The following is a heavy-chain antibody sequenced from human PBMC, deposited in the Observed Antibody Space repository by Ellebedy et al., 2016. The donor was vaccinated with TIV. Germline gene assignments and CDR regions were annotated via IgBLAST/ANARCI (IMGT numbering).Heavy chain of an antibody. CDR3: ARKAATFDY. CDR1: GFTFSDYY. D-gene: IGHD1-26*01. V-gene: IGHV3-11*04. J-gene: IGHJ4*02. CDR2: ISSSGSTI. Sequence: GGSLRLXXAASGFTFSDYYMSWIRQAPGKGLEWVSYISSSGSTIYYADSVKGQFTISRDNAKNTLYLQMNSLRAEDTAVYYCARKAATFDYWGQGTLVTVSS.